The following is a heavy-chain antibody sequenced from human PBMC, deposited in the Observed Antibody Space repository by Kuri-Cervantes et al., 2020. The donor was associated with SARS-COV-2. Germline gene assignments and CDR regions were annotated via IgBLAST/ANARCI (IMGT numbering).Heavy chain of an antibody. CDR3: ARELLWFGESCFDY. CDR1: GSTFSSYS. CDR2: ISSSSSTI. D-gene: IGHD3-10*01. Sequence: GESLKISCAASGSTFSSYSMNWVRQAPGKGLEWVSYISSSSSTIYYADSVKGRFTISRDNAKNSLYLQMNSLRAEDTAVYYCARELLWFGESCFDYWGQGTLVTVSS. J-gene: IGHJ4*02. V-gene: IGHV3-48*01.